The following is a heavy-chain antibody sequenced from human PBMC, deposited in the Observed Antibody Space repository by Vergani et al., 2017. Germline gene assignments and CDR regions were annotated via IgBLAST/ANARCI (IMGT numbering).Heavy chain of an antibody. D-gene: IGHD6-6*01. Sequence: QVQLVQSGAEVKKPGASVKVSCKASGYTFTGYYMNWVRQAPGQGLEWMGWINPNSGGTNYAQKFQGRVTMTRDTSISTAYMELSRLRADDTAVYYCARYSSSSYYYYYGMDVWGQGTTVTVSS. J-gene: IGHJ6*02. CDR1: GYTFTGYY. V-gene: IGHV1-2*02. CDR3: ARYSSSSYYYYYGMDV. CDR2: INPNSGGT.